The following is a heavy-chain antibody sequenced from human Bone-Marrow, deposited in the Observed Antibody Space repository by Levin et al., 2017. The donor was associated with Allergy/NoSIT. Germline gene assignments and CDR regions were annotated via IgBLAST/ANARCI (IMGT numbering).Heavy chain of an antibody. J-gene: IGHJ1*01. V-gene: IGHV3-21*01. CDR3: ARARGNSVYYDAYFQH. D-gene: IGHD3-22*01. CDR2: ISSDSRYI. Sequence: GGSLRLSCAVSGFRFSDYSMNWVRQAPGKGLEWVASISSDSRYIYYADSMKGRFTISRDNAKNSVSLQMNSLRVEDTAVYYCARARGNSVYYDAYFQHWGQGTRVTVSS. CDR1: GFRFSDYS.